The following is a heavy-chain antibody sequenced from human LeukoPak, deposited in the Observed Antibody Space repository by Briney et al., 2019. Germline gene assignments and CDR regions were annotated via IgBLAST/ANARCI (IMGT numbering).Heavy chain of an antibody. V-gene: IGHV5-10-1*01. J-gene: IGHJ3*02. CDR2: IDPSDSYT. D-gene: IGHD6-13*01. CDR3: ARHGCSSSWCGFDI. CDR1: GYSFTNYW. Sequence: GASLQISCKGSGYSFTNYWISWVRQMPGKGLEWMGTIDPSDSYTNYSPSFQGHVTISAVKSISTAYLQWSSLKASDTAMYYCARHGCSSSWCGFDIWGQGTMVTVSS.